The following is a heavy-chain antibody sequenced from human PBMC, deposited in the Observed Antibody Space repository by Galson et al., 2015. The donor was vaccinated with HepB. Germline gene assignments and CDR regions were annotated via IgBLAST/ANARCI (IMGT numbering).Heavy chain of an antibody. Sequence: LSLTCAVSGGSISSGGYSWSWIRQPPGKGLEWIGYIYHSGSTYYNPSLKSRVTISVDRSKNQFSLKLSSVTAADTAVYYCARMNYDSSGYYSLGAFDIWGQGTMVTVSS. J-gene: IGHJ3*02. D-gene: IGHD3-22*01. CDR3: ARMNYDSSGYYSLGAFDI. CDR1: GGSISSGGYS. CDR2: IYHSGST. V-gene: IGHV4-30-2*01.